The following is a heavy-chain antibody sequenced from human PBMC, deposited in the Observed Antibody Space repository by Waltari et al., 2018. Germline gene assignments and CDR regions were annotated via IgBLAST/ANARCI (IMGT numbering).Heavy chain of an antibody. Sequence: QVQLVQSGAEVKKPGASVTVSCKASGYTFTGYYMHWVRQAPGQGLEWMGRINPNSGGTNYAQKFKGRVTMTRDTSISTAYMELSRLRSDDTAVYYCARVHVRDYYYGMDVWGQGTTVTVSS. J-gene: IGHJ6*02. CDR1: GYTFTGYY. V-gene: IGHV1-2*06. CDR3: ARVHVRDYYYGMDV. CDR2: INPNSGGT.